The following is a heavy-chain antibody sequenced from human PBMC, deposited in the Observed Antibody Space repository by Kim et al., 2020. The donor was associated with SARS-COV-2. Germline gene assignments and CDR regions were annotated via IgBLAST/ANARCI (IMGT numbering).Heavy chain of an antibody. J-gene: IGHJ6*02. CDR1: GFTFSSYG. CDR2: IWYDGSNK. D-gene: IGHD2-2*01. CDR3: ARLSADDYYYYGMDV. V-gene: IGHV3-33*01. Sequence: GGSLRLSCAASGFTFSSYGMHWVRQAPGKGLEWVAVIWYDGSNKYYADSVKGRFTISRDNSKNTLYLQMNSLRAEDTAVYYCARLSADDYYYYGMDVWGQGTTVTVSS.